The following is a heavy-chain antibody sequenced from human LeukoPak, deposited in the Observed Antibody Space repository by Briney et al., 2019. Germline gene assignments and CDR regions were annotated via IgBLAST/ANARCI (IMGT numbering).Heavy chain of an antibody. V-gene: IGHV3-74*01. D-gene: IGHD1-1*01. CDR2: INSDGSTT. CDR3: ARSRLLDAFDY. J-gene: IGHJ4*02. CDR1: GFTFSSYW. Sequence: GGSLRLSCAASGFTFSSYWMHWVRQAPGKGLVWVSRINSDGSTTNYADSVKGRFTISRDNAKNTLYLQMNSLRADDTAVYYCARSRLLDAFDYWGQGTLVTVSS.